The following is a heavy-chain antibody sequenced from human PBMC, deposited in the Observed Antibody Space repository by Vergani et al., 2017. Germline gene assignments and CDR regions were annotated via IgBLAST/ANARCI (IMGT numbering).Heavy chain of an antibody. J-gene: IGHJ4*02. Sequence: QVQLVQSGAEVKKPGASVKVSCKASGYTFTGYYMNWVRQAPGQGLEWMGWINPNSGGTNYAQKFQGRVTMTRATSISTAYMGLSRLRSDDTAVYYCARSTHCGDRRHPFDYWGQGTLVTVS. CDR1: GYTFTGYY. D-gene: IGHD4-17*01. CDR3: ARSTHCGDRRHPFDY. CDR2: INPNSGGT. V-gene: IGHV1-2*02.